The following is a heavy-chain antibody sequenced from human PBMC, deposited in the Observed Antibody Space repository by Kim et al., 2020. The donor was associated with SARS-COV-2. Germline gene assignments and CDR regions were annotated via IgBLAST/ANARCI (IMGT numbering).Heavy chain of an antibody. J-gene: IGHJ6*02. CDR2: IIPIFGTA. Sequence: SVKVSCKASGGTFSSYAISWVRQAPGQGLEWMGGIIPIFGTANYAQKFQGRVTLTADESTSTAYMELSSLRSEDTAVYYCARPVRGLVTVGDYYGMDVWGQGTTVTVSS. CDR1: GGTFSSYA. V-gene: IGHV1-69*13. CDR3: ARPVRGLVTVGDYYGMDV. D-gene: IGHD1-26*01.